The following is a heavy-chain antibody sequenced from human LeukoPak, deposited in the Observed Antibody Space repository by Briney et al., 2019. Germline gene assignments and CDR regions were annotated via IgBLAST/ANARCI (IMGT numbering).Heavy chain of an antibody. CDR1: GFTFSSYA. CDR2: ISGSGGST. Sequence: PGGSLRLSCVASGFTFSSYAMSWVRQAPGKGLEWVSAISGSGGSTYYADSVKGRFTISRDNSKNTLYLQMNSLRSQDTAVYYCARVRSMWVITTASDYWGQGTLVTVSS. CDR3: ARVRSMWVITTASDY. D-gene: IGHD3-22*01. V-gene: IGHV3-23*01. J-gene: IGHJ4*02.